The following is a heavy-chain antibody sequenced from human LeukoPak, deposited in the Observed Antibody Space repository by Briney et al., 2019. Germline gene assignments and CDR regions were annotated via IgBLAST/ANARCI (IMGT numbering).Heavy chain of an antibody. CDR1: GDSVSSNSAS. CDR3: AREGGIFYMIDY. Sequence: QTLSLTCAISGDSVSSNSASWHWIRQSPSRGLEWLGRTYYRSKWGNNYAVSVKSRITIKPDTSKNQFSLQLNSVTSEDTAVYYCAREGGIFYMIDYWGQGTLVTVSS. V-gene: IGHV6-1*01. D-gene: IGHD2-8*01. J-gene: IGHJ4*02. CDR2: TYYRSKWGN.